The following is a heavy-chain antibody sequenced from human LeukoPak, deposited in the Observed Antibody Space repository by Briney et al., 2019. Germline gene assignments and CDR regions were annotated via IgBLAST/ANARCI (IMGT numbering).Heavy chain of an antibody. CDR3: ARAPVGGDAFDI. CDR1: GGSISSSSYC. CDR2: IYCSGST. V-gene: IGHV4-39*07. J-gene: IGHJ3*02. D-gene: IGHD1-26*01. Sequence: SETLSLTCTVSGGSISSSSYCWGWIRQPPGKGLEWIGSIYCSGSTYYNPSLKSRVTISVDTSKNQFSLKLSSVTAADTAVYYCARAPVGGDAFDIWGQGTMVTVSS.